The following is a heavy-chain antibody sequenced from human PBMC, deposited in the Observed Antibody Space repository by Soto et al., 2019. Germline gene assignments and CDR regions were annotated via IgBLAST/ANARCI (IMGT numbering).Heavy chain of an antibody. CDR1: GGTFSSYT. J-gene: IGHJ4*02. Sequence: GASVKVSCKASGGTFSSYTISWVRQAPGQGLEWMGRIIPILGIANYAQKFQGRVTITADKSTSTAYMELSSLRSEDTAVYYCARDLWPVGRLPSGYWGQGTLVTVSS. CDR3: ARDLWPVGRLPSGY. V-gene: IGHV1-69*04. D-gene: IGHD4-17*01. CDR2: IIPILGIA.